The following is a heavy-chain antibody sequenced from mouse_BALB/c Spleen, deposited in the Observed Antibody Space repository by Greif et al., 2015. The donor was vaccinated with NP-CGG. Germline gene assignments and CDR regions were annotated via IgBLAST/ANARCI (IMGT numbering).Heavy chain of an antibody. J-gene: IGHJ3*01. D-gene: IGHD2-1*01. Sequence: EVKVVESGGGLVKPGGSLKLSCAASGFTFSSYAMSWVRQTPEKRLEWVASISSGGSTYYPDSVKGRFTISRDNARNILYLQMSSLRSEDTAMYYCARGNYGNWFAYWGQGTLVTVSA. CDR3: ARGNYGNWFAY. CDR1: GFTFSSYA. CDR2: ISSGGST. V-gene: IGHV5-6-5*01.